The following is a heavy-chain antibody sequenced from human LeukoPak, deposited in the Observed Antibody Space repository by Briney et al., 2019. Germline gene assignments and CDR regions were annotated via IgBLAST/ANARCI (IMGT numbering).Heavy chain of an antibody. D-gene: IGHD6-13*01. J-gene: IGHJ4*02. Sequence: GXSXXLSCAXXGFTVSSNYXSWVRQAPGKGVDWVSVIYSGGSTYYADSVKGRFTISRDNSKNTLYLQMNSLRAEDTAVYYCAREGQQLGFDYWGQGTLVTVSS. V-gene: IGHV3-53*01. CDR2: IYSGGST. CDR1: GFTVSSNY. CDR3: AREGQQLGFDY.